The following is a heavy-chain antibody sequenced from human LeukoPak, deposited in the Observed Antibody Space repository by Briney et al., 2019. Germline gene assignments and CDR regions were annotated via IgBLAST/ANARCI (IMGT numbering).Heavy chain of an antibody. CDR2: IYPGHSDT. J-gene: IGHJ5*02. Sequence: GESLKISCKGSGYSFTSYWIGWVRQMPGKGLAWMGIIYPGHSDTRYSPSFQGQVTISADKPISTAYLQWSSLKASDTAMYHCARRVGLRINNWFDPWGQGTLVTVSS. D-gene: IGHD4-17*01. CDR3: ARRVGLRINNWFDP. CDR1: GYSFTSYW. V-gene: IGHV5-51*01.